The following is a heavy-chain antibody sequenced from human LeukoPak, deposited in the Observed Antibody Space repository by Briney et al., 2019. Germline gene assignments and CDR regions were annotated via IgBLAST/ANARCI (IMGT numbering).Heavy chain of an antibody. CDR2: INPNSGGT. J-gene: IGHJ4*02. V-gene: IGHV1-2*02. D-gene: IGHD2-2*03. Sequence: ASVRVSCKASGYTFTGYYIHWVRQAPGQGLEWMGWINPNSGGTNYAQKFQGRVTMTSDTSISTAYMELSRLRSDDTAVYYCARIGYCSSTSCYEVSDYWGQGTLVTVSS. CDR3: ARIGYCSSTSCYEVSDY. CDR1: GYTFTGYY.